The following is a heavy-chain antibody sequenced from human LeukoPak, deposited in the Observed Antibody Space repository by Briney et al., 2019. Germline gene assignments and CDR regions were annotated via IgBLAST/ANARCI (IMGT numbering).Heavy chain of an antibody. CDR2: ISYDESYK. V-gene: IGHV3-30*03. Sequence: GGSLILSCAASGLTFSIYGMHWVRQAPGKGLEWVAVISYDESYKYYADSVKGRFTISRDNSKNTLYLQMNSLRAEDTAVYYCARYLGYWGQGTLVTVSS. CDR3: ARYLGY. CDR1: GLTFSIYG. J-gene: IGHJ4*02.